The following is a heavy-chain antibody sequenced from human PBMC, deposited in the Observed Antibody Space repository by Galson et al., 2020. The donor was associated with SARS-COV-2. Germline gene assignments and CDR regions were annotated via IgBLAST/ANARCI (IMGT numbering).Heavy chain of an antibody. V-gene: IGHV3-11*04. CDR1: GSIFSDFY. J-gene: IGHJ4*02. CDR2: IGPTGSTI. D-gene: IGHD3-3*01. Sequence: GESLKISCAASGSIFSDFYMSWIRQAPGKGLEWISYIGPTGSTIYYADSVKGRFTISRDNARNSLYLQMNSLRADDTAFYYCARAGRSGYYRDYWGQGTLVTVSS. CDR3: ARAGRSGYYRDY.